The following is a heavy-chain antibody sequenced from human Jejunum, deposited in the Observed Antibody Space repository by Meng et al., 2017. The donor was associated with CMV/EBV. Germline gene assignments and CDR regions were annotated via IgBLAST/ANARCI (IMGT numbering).Heavy chain of an antibody. J-gene: IGHJ5*02. D-gene: IGHD1-1*01. Sequence: QITLKESGPTLVQPTQTLTLTCTFSGFSLSTSELGVAWLRQPPGKVLECLALVYWDDDKRYSQSLRSRLAITKDTSKNEVVLTMTNMDPVDTATYYCAYRHHYSGNWNVGWFGPWGQGTLVTVSS. CDR1: GFSLSTSELG. V-gene: IGHV2-5*02. CDR2: VYWDDDK. CDR3: AYRHHYSGNWNVGWFGP.